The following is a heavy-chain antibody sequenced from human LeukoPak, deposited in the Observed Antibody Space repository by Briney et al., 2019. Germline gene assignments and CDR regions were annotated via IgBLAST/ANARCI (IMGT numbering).Heavy chain of an antibody. CDR3: ARDQIAVASSGDVGNYYYYGMDV. J-gene: IGHJ6*02. V-gene: IGHV3-30*04. CDR1: GFTFSSYA. CDR2: ISYDGSNK. D-gene: IGHD6-19*01. Sequence: GGSLRLSCAASGFTFSSYAMHWVRQAPGKGLEWEAVISYDGSNKYYADSVKGRFTISRDNSKNTLYLQMNSLRAEDTAVYYCARDQIAVASSGDVGNYYYYGMDVWGQGTTVTVSS.